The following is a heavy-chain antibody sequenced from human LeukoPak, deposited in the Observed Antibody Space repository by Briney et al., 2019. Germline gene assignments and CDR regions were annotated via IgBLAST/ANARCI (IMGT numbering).Heavy chain of an antibody. D-gene: IGHD3-9*01. CDR1: GFTFSSYA. J-gene: IGHJ5*02. V-gene: IGHV3-30*01. CDR3: ARESSVLRYFDWLYWFDP. CDR2: ISYDGSNK. Sequence: GRSLRLSCAASGFTFSSYAMHWVRQAPGKGLEWVAVISYDGSNKYYADSVKGRFTISRDNSKNTLYLQMNSLRAEDTAVYYCARESSVLRYFDWLYWFDPWGQGTLVTVSS.